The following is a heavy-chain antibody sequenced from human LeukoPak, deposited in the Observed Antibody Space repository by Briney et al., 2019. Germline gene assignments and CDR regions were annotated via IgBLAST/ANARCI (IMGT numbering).Heavy chain of an antibody. CDR3: AKDASALSHYYGMDV. J-gene: IGHJ6*02. V-gene: IGHV3-30*18. Sequence: GGSLRLSCAASGFTFSSYGMHWVRQAPGKGLEWVAVISYDGSNKYYADSVKGRFTISRDNSKNTLYLQMNSLRAEDTAVYYCAKDASALSHYYGMDVWGQGTTVTVSS. CDR2: ISYDGSNK. D-gene: IGHD2/OR15-2a*01. CDR1: GFTFSSYG.